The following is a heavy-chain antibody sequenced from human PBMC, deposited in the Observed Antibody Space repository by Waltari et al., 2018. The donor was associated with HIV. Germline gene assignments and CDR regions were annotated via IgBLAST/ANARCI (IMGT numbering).Heavy chain of an antibody. CDR1: GYTFTGYY. D-gene: IGHD2-21*02. CDR3: ARFPGPYCGGDCYSDY. CDR2: INPNSGGT. J-gene: IGHJ4*02. Sequence: QVQLVQSGAEVKKPGASVKVSCKASGYTFTGYYMHWVPQAPGQGLEWMGRINPNSGGTSYAQKFQGSVTMTRDTSISTTYMELSRLRSDDTAVYYCARFPGPYCGGDCYSDYWGQGTLVTVSS. V-gene: IGHV1-2*06.